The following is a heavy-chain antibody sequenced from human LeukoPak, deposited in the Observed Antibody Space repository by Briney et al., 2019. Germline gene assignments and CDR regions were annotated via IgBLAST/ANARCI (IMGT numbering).Heavy chain of an antibody. Sequence: PGRSLRLSCAASGFTFSSYGMHWVRQAPGKGLEWVAVISYDGSNKYYADSVKGRFTISRDNSKNTLYLQMNSLRAEDTAVYYCAKGLYYYGSSGYLYYFDYWGQGTLVTVSP. J-gene: IGHJ4*02. CDR3: AKGLYYYGSSGYLYYFDY. D-gene: IGHD3-22*01. V-gene: IGHV3-30*18. CDR2: ISYDGSNK. CDR1: GFTFSSYG.